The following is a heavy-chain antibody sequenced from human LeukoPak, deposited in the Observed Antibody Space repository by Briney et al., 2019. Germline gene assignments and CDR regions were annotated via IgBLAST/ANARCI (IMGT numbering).Heavy chain of an antibody. D-gene: IGHD3-22*01. CDR3: AREGAYDSSGYYYGN. CDR2: INPSGGRT. Sequence: TFTXXXXXXVRQAPXXXLXXXGXINPSGGRTSYAQKFQGRVTMTRDTSTSTVYMELSSLRSEDTAVYYCAREGAYDSSGYYYGNWGQGTLVTVSS. V-gene: IGHV1-46*01. CDR1: TFTXXX. J-gene: IGHJ1*01.